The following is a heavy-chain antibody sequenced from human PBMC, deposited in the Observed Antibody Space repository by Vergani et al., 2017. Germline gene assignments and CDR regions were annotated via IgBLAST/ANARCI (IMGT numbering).Heavy chain of an antibody. V-gene: IGHV3-23*01. CDR2: IKNNGDST. CDR1: GFTFSSHA. Sequence: EVQLLQSEGAVVQPGGSLRLSCVASGFTFSSHAMSWVRQGHGQGLEWVSSIKNNGDSTHYADSVKCRFTISRDNSKNTLYLQMNSLRVEDTAVYYCGRGSDNYNWGQGTLVTVSS. D-gene: IGHD5-24*01. J-gene: IGHJ4*02. CDR3: GRGSDNYN.